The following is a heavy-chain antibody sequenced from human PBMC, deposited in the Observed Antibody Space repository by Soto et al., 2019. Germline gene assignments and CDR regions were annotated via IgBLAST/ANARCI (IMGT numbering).Heavy chain of an antibody. V-gene: IGHV5-51*01. CDR1: GYSFTSYC. Sequence: PGESLKISCKGSGYSFTSYCIGWVLQMPWKGLEWMGIIYPGDSDTRYSPSFQGQVTISADKSISTAYLQWSSLKASDTAMYYCARQRQVPRYYYYGMDVWGQGTTVTVSS. J-gene: IGHJ6*02. CDR2: IYPGDSDT. CDR3: ARQRQVPRYYYYGMDV.